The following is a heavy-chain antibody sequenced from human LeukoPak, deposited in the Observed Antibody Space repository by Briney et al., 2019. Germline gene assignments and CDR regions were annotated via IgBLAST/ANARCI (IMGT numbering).Heavy chain of an antibody. Sequence: PGRSLRLSCAASGFTFSSYGMHWVRQAPGKGLEWVAVISYDGSNKYYADSVKGRFTISRDNSKNTLYLQMNSLRAEDTAVYYSANALRFLNYYYSGMDVWGQGTTVTVSS. V-gene: IGHV3-30*18. CDR2: ISYDGSNK. J-gene: IGHJ6*02. CDR3: ANALRFLNYYYSGMDV. D-gene: IGHD3-3*01. CDR1: GFTFSSYG.